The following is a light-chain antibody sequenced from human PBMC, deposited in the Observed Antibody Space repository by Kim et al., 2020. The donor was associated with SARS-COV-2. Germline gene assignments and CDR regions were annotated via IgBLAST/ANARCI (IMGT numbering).Light chain of an antibody. CDR1: SLRSYY. CDR3: NSRDSSGNHLV. CDR2: GKN. J-gene: IGLJ2*01. V-gene: IGLV3-19*01. Sequence: SSELTQDPAVSEALGQTVRITCQGYSLRSYYASWYQQKPEQAPVLVIYGKNNRPSGIPDRFSGSSSGNTASLTITGAQAEDEADYYCNSRDSSGNHLVFG.